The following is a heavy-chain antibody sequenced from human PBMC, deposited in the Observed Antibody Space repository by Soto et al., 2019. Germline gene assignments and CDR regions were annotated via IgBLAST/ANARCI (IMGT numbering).Heavy chain of an antibody. CDR1: GYSFAGYW. D-gene: IGHD3-22*01. CDR3: ARRIYESSGYDAFDI. V-gene: IGHV5-10-1*01. J-gene: IGHJ3*02. CDR2: IDPSDSQT. Sequence: GESLKISCKGSGYSFAGYWITWVRQKPGKGLEWMGRIDPSDSQTYYSPSFRGHVTISVTKSITTVFLQWSSLRASDTAMFYCARRIYESSGYDAFDIWGEGTMVTVSS.